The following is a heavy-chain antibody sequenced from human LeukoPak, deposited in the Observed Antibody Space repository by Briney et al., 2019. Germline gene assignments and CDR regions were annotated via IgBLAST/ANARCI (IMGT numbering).Heavy chain of an antibody. J-gene: IGHJ4*02. V-gene: IGHV4-59*08. D-gene: IGHD4-17*01. CDR2: IYYSGST. CDR3: ATFTGFYGSVDY. Sequence: PSETLSLTCTVSGGSISSYYWSWIRQPPGKGLEWIGYIYYSGSTNYNPSLKSRVTISVDTSKNQFSLKLSSVTAADTAVYYCATFTGFYGSVDYWGQGTLVTVSS. CDR1: GGSISSYY.